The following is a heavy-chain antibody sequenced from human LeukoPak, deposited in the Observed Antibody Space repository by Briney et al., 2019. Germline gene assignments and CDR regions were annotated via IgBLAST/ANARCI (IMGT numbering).Heavy chain of an antibody. CDR1: GFTFSDYY. Sequence: GGSLRLSCAASGFTFSDYYMSCIRQAPGKGLEWGSDISSSVSTIYYADSVKGRFTISRDNAKNSLYLQMNSLRAEDTAVYYCARDDYVWGSYSEDWFDPWGQGTLVTVSS. J-gene: IGHJ5*02. CDR2: ISSSVSTI. CDR3: ARDDYVWGSYSEDWFDP. D-gene: IGHD3-16*01. V-gene: IGHV3-11*01.